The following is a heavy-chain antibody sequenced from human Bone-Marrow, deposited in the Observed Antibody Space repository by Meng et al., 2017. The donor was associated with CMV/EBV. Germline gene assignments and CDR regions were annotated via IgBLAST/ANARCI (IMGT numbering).Heavy chain of an antibody. CDR2: IRYDGSNK. J-gene: IGHJ4*02. Sequence: GGSLRLSCAASGFTFSSYGMHWVRQAPGKGLEWVAFIRYDGSNKYYADSVKGRFTISRDNSKNTLYLQMNSLRAEDTAVYYCAKDGFITIFGVVTPAYFDYWGQGTLVTVPQ. V-gene: IGHV3-30*02. CDR1: GFTFSSYG. CDR3: AKDGFITIFGVVTPAYFDY. D-gene: IGHD3-3*01.